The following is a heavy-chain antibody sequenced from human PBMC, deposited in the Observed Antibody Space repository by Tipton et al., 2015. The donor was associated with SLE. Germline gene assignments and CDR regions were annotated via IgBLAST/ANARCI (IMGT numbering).Heavy chain of an antibody. V-gene: IGHV4-59*01. D-gene: IGHD3-22*01. Sequence: GLVKPSETLSLTCTVSGGSISSYYWSWIRQPPGKGLEWIGYIYYSGSTNYHPSLQSRVTISVDTSKNQFSLKLSSVTAADTAVYYCARVGENYYDSSGYYYYWGQGTLVTVSS. J-gene: IGHJ4*02. CDR2: IYYSGST. CDR3: ARVGENYYDSSGYYYY. CDR1: GGSISSYY.